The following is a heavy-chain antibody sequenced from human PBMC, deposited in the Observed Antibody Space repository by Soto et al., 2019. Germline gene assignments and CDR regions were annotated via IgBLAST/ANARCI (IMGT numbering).Heavy chain of an antibody. V-gene: IGHV3-48*02. CDR1: GFTFSRYS. J-gene: IGHJ5*02. CDR3: ARDNGRAGSFDP. CDR2: ITSDSSTI. Sequence: EVQLVESGGGLVQPGGSLRLSCAASGFTFSRYSMNWVRQAPGKGLEWISYITSDSSTIYYADSAKGRFTISRDNAKNSLFLQMNSLRDEDTAMYYCARDNGRAGSFDPWGQGTLVTVSS. D-gene: IGHD6-13*01.